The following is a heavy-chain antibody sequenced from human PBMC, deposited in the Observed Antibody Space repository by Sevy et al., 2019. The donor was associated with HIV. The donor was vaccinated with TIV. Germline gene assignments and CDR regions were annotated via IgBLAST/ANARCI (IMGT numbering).Heavy chain of an antibody. V-gene: IGHV3-30-3*01. CDR3: ARPRANYVDHYFFYAMDV. Sequence: GGSLRLSCVASGFAFSNYYAMHWVRQAPGKGLEWVALISYDGSDKYYADSVKGRFTISRDNFKNTLYLQMNSLTTADTAVYYCARPRANYVDHYFFYAMDVWGQGTTVTVSS. CDR2: ISYDGSDK. D-gene: IGHD4-17*01. CDR1: GFAFSNYYA. J-gene: IGHJ6*02.